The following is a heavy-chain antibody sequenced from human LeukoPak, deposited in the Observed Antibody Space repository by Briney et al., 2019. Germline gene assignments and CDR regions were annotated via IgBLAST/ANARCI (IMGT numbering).Heavy chain of an antibody. V-gene: IGHV4-59*08. CDR1: GGSISSYY. CDR3: ARRGHSSGWYVDY. Sequence: SETLSLTCTVSGGSISSYYWSWIRQPPGKGLEWIGYIYYSGSTNYNPSLKSRVTISVDTSKNQFSLKLSSVTAADTAVYYCARRGHSSGWYVDYWGQGTLVTVSS. D-gene: IGHD6-19*01. CDR2: IYYSGST. J-gene: IGHJ4*02.